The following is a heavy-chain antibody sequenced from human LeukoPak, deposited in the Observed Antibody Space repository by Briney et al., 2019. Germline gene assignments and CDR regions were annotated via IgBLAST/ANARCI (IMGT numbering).Heavy chain of an antibody. CDR1: GYTFTGYY. CDR2: INPNSGGT. V-gene: IGHV1-2*06. Sequence: ASVKVSCKASGYTFTGYYMHWVRQAPGQGLEWMGRINPNSGGTNYAQKFQGRVTMTRDTSISTAYMELSRLRSGDTAVYYCARDRDYYGSGSYYNVVDYWGQGTLVTVSS. CDR3: ARDRDYYGSGSYYNVVDY. J-gene: IGHJ4*02. D-gene: IGHD3-10*01.